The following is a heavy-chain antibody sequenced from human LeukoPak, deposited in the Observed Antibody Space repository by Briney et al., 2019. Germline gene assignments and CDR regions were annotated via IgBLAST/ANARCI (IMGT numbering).Heavy chain of an antibody. CDR3: ARRAVAGTFLFDYYYMDV. J-gene: IGHJ6*03. CDR2: IYPGDSDT. Sequence: GESLKICCKGSGYSFTSYWIGWVRQMPGKGLEWMGIIYPGDSDTRYSPSFQGQVTISADKSISTAYLQWSSLKASDTAMYYCARRAVAGTFLFDYYYMDVWGKGTTVTVSS. CDR1: GYSFTSYW. V-gene: IGHV5-51*01. D-gene: IGHD6-19*01.